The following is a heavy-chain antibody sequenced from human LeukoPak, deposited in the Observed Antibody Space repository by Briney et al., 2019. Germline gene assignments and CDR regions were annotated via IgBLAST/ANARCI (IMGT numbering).Heavy chain of an antibody. CDR3: AKVMLGHYYIDV. Sequence: GGTLRLSCAASGFTFNNYGMSWVHQAPGKGLEWVSAVGASYSTYYADSVKGRFTVSRDNSKNTLYLQMNSLRAEDTAVYYCAKVMLGHYYIDVWGKGTTVTVSS. J-gene: IGHJ6*03. V-gene: IGHV3-23*01. D-gene: IGHD7-27*01. CDR1: GFTFNNYG. CDR2: VGASYST.